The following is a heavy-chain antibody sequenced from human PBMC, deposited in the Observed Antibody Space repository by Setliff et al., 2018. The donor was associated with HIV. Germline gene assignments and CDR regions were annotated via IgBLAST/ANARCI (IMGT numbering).Heavy chain of an antibody. CDR1: NGSFSGYY. CDR2: IYYSGST. D-gene: IGHD6-6*01. J-gene: IGHJ4*02. Sequence: SETLSLTCAVYNGSFSGYYWGWIRQPPGKGLEWIGSIYYSGSTHYNPSLKSRVTMTRDTSTNTLYLELSSLRSEDTAMYYCAREMFIYTSSEGFPFDFWDQGTLVTVSS. V-gene: IGHV4-34*10. CDR3: AREMFIYTSSEGFPFDF.